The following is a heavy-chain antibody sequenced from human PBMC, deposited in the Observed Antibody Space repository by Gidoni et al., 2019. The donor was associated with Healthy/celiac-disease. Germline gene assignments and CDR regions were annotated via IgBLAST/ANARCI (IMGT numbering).Heavy chain of an antibody. J-gene: IGHJ4*02. CDR1: GFTVSSNY. D-gene: IGHD3-9*01. CDR2: IYSGGST. CDR3: AREWKYYDILTGYYNIGAFDY. Sequence: EVQLVESGGGLIQPGGSLRLSCAASGFTVSSNYMSWVRQAQGKGLEWVSVIYSGGSTYYADSVKGRFTISRDNSKNTLYLKMNSLRAEDTAVYYCAREWKYYDILTGYYNIGAFDYWGQGTLVTVSS. V-gene: IGHV3-53*01.